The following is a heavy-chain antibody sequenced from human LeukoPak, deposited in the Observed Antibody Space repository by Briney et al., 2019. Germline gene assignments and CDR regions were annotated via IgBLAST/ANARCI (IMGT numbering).Heavy chain of an antibody. Sequence: GGSLRLSCAASGFTFSSHGMHWVRQAPGKGLEWVAVISYDGSNKYYADSVKGRFTISRDNSKNTLYLQMNSLRAEDTAVYYCAKEGEGYDFWSGRYGEAFDIWGQGTMVTVSS. CDR2: ISYDGSNK. D-gene: IGHD3-3*01. CDR1: GFTFSSHG. J-gene: IGHJ3*02. V-gene: IGHV3-30*18. CDR3: AKEGEGYDFWSGRYGEAFDI.